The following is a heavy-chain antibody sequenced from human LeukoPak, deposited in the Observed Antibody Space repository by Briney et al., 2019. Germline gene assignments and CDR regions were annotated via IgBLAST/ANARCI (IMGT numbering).Heavy chain of an antibody. CDR1: GGSVISYY. Sequence: SETLSLTCTVSGGSVISYYLSWIRQPPGKELEWIGYSSYTGSTNYNPSLMSRVTISVDTSKNQFSLKLSSVTAADTAVYYCARIRGSSLYEWFDPWGQGTLVTVSS. J-gene: IGHJ5*02. CDR3: ARIRGSSLYEWFDP. V-gene: IGHV4-59*08. CDR2: SSYTGST. D-gene: IGHD6-13*01.